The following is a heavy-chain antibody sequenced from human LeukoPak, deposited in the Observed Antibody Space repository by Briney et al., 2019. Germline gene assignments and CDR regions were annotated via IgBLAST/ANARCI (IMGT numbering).Heavy chain of an antibody. CDR1: GGTFGSYA. V-gene: IGHV1-69*05. D-gene: IGHD2-8*01. Sequence: SVKVSCKASGGTFGSYAISWVRQAPGQGLEWMGGIIPIFGTANYAQKFQGRVTMTRDTSISTAYMELSRLRSDDTAVYYCARVTGYCTNGVCYDYYYYYMDVWGKGTTVTVSS. J-gene: IGHJ6*03. CDR3: ARVTGYCTNGVCYDYYYYYMDV. CDR2: IIPIFGTA.